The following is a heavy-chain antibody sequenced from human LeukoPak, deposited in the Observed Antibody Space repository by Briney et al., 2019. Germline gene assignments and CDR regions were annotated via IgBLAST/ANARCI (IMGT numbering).Heavy chain of an antibody. CDR2: IYTCGST. J-gene: IGHJ4*02. V-gene: IGHV4-4*09. CDR1: GGSISSYY. Sequence: SETLSLTCTVSGGSISSYYWSWIRQPPGKGLEWIGYIYTCGSTNYNPSLKSRVTISVDTSKNQFSLKLSSVTAADTAVYYCARTRTTYYYDSSGYFLFDYWGQGTLVTVSS. D-gene: IGHD3-22*01. CDR3: ARTRTTYYYDSSGYFLFDY.